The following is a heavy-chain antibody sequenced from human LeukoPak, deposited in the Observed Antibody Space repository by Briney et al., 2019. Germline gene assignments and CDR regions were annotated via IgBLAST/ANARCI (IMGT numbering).Heavy chain of an antibody. CDR3: AREGVTYYYGSGSHANWFDP. Sequence: PSETLSLTCVVSGESISNNNWWSWFRQSPGKGLEWIGEVYHSGDANYNPSLKSRVTMSVDKSKNQFSLKLSSVTAADTAVYYCAREGVTYYYGSGSHANWFDPWGQGTLVTVSS. J-gene: IGHJ5*02. D-gene: IGHD3-10*01. CDR2: VYHSGDA. CDR1: GESISNNNW. V-gene: IGHV4/OR15-8*01.